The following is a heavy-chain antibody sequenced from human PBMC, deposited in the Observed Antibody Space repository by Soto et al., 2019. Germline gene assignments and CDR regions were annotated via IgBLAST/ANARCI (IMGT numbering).Heavy chain of an antibody. D-gene: IGHD2-2*02. CDR1: GFTFSSYG. CDR2: ISYDGSNK. V-gene: IGHV3-30*18. Sequence: QVQLVESGGGVVQPGRSLRLSCAASGFTFSSYGMHWVRQAPGKGLEWVAVISYDGSNKYYADSVKGRFTISRDNSKITLYLQRNSLIAEDTAVYYCAKDKIVVVPAAINYYYYGMDVWGQGTTVTVSS. J-gene: IGHJ6*02. CDR3: AKDKIVVVPAAINYYYYGMDV.